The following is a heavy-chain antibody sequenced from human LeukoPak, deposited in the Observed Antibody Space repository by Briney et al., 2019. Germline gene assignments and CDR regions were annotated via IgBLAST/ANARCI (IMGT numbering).Heavy chain of an antibody. CDR1: GFTLSSYT. J-gene: IGHJ4*02. D-gene: IGHD3-9*01. Sequence: PGGSLRLSCAASGFTLSSYTMNWVRQAPGKGLEWVSSISSSSSYIYYADSVKGRFTMSRDNAKNSLSLQMNSLRAEDTAVYYCARALNYDILTGYCDYWGQGTLVTVSS. CDR3: ARALNYDILTGYCDY. V-gene: IGHV3-21*01. CDR2: ISSSSSYI.